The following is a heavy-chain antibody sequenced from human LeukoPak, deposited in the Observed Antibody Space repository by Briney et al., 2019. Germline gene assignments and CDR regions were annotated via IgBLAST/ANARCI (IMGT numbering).Heavy chain of an antibody. V-gene: IGHV3-66*02. J-gene: IGHJ3*02. Sequence: PGGSLRLSCAASGFTFSSYAMSWVRQAPGKGLEWVSVIYSGGSTYYADSVKGRFAISRDNSKNTLYLQMNSLRGEDTAVYYCARSQRGYNYGFDAFDIWGQGTMVTVSS. CDR3: ARSQRGYNYGFDAFDI. D-gene: IGHD5-18*01. CDR2: IYSGGST. CDR1: GFTFSSYA.